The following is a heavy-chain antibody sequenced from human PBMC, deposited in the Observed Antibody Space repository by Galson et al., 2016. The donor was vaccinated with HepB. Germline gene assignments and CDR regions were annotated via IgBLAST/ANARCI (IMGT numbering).Heavy chain of an antibody. CDR2: ISYDGSYK. V-gene: IGHV3-30*18. CDR3: AKDIPKRKFLYGMDV. CDR1: GFTFNNYA. Sequence: SLRLSCAASGFTFNNYAMHWVRQAPGKGLEWVAFISYDGSYKFHADSVKGRFTISRDNSKHTLYLQMGSLSAEDTAVYYCAKDIPKRKFLYGMDVWGQGTTVTVSS. D-gene: IGHD2-21*01. J-gene: IGHJ6*02.